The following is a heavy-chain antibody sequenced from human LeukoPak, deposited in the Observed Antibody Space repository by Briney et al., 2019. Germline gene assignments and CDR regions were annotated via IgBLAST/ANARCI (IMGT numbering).Heavy chain of an antibody. V-gene: IGHV3-23*01. J-gene: IGHJ4*02. Sequence: GGSLRLSCVASGFTFSSFAMSWFRQAPGRGLEWVSAIDGSGGSTYYADSVKGRFTISRDNSKNTLYLQMDSLRAEDTAIYYCAKDRRLPWDYFDSWGQGTLVTVSS. CDR3: AKDRRLPWDYFDS. CDR1: GFTFSSFA. D-gene: IGHD5-12*01. CDR2: IDGSGGST.